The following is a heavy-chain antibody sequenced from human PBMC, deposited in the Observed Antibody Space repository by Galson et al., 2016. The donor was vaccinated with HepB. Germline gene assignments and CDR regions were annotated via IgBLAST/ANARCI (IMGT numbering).Heavy chain of an antibody. CDR3: AKNSLRVIVGAADY. V-gene: IGHV3-30*18. D-gene: IGHD1-26*01. CDR1: GFTLNNFG. J-gene: IGHJ4*02. Sequence: SLRLSCAASGFTLNNFGMHWVRQAPGKGLEWVAVISYDGSNKYYADSVKGRFTISRDNSKNTLYLQMNNPRPEDTAVYYCAKNSLRVIVGAADYWGQGTLVTVSS. CDR2: ISYDGSNK.